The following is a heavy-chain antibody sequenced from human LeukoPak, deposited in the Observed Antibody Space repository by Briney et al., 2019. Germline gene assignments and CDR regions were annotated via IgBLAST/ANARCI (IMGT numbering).Heavy chain of an antibody. V-gene: IGHV3-21*01. CDR2: ISSSSSYI. D-gene: IGHD3-10*01. Sequence: GGSLRLSCVASGFTFSSYSMNWVRQAPGKGLEWVSSISSSSSYIYYADSVKGRFTISRDNAKNSLYLQMNSLRAEDTAVYYCARVRSLLLWFGELDYWGQGTLVTVSS. J-gene: IGHJ4*02. CDR3: ARVRSLLLWFGELDY. CDR1: GFTFSSYS.